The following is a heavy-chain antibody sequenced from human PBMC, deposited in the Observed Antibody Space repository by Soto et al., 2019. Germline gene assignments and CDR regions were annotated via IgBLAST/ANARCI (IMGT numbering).Heavy chain of an antibody. Sequence: NPSETLSLTCTVSGGSISPFYWSWVRQPPGKGLEWIGYLYYSGNTNYNPSLKSRVTISVDASKNQVSLRLTSVTAADTAVYYCARGGGVAARTFDYWGQGTVVTVSS. CDR2: LYYSGNT. J-gene: IGHJ4*02. D-gene: IGHD2-15*01. CDR1: GGSISPFY. CDR3: ARGGGVAARTFDY. V-gene: IGHV4-59*01.